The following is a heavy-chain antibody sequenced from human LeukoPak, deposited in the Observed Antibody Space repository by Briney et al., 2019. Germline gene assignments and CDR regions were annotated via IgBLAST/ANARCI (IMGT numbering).Heavy chain of an antibody. J-gene: IGHJ3*02. V-gene: IGHV4-38-2*02. Sequence: PSETLSLTCTVSGYSISSGYYWGWIRQPPGKGLEWIGSIYHSGSTYYNPSLKSRVTISVDTSKNQFSLKLSSVTAADTAVYYCARDVFERGAPPIWGQGTMVTVSS. CDR3: ARDVFERGAPPI. CDR2: IYHSGST. CDR1: GYSISSGYY. D-gene: IGHD4/OR15-4a*01.